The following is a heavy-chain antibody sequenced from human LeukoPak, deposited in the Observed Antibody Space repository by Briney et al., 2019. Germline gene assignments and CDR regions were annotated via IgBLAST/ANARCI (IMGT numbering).Heavy chain of an antibody. CDR1: GFIFSRYW. V-gene: IGHV3-7*01. CDR2: IDQSGNEK. CDR3: ARDQGAAGDF. D-gene: IGHD6-13*01. Sequence: GGSLRLSCAASGFIFSRYWMTWVRQAPGKGLKWVANIDQSGNEKSYVDSVKGRFTISRDNSKNSLYLQLNSLRVEDTAVYYCARDQGAAGDFWGQGTLVTVSS. J-gene: IGHJ4*02.